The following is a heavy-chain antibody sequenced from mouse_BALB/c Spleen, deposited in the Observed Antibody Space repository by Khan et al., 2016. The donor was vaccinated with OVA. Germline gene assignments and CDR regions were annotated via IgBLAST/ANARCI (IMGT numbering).Heavy chain of an antibody. CDR2: INTYTGEP. V-gene: IGHV9-3-1*01. J-gene: IGHJ4*01. CDR3: ARPPYFSYALDH. D-gene: IGHD2-10*01. CDR1: GYTFTNYG. Sequence: QIQLVQSGPELKKPGETVKISCKASGYTFTNYGMNWVKQSPGKALKWMGWINTYTGEPTYADDFKGRFAFSLETSASTAYLQINNLKNEDTATXFCARPPYFSYALDHWGRGTSVTVSS.